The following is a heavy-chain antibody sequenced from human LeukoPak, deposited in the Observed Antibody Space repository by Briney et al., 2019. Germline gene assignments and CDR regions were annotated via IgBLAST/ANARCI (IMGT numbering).Heavy chain of an antibody. CDR1: GYTFTSYG. D-gene: IGHD6-13*01. CDR3: ARDLGDSSSLTFFDY. CDR2: ISAYNGNT. Sequence: ASVKVSCKASGYTFTSYGISWVRQAPGQGLEWMGWISAYNGNTNYAQKLQGRVTMTTDTSTSTAYMELRSLRSDDTAVYYCARDLGDSSSLTFFDYWGQGSLVTVSS. V-gene: IGHV1-18*01. J-gene: IGHJ4*02.